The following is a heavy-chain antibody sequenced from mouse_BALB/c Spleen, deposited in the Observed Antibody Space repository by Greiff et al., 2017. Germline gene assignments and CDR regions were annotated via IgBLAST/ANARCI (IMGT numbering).Heavy chain of an antibody. Sequence: EVQLQQSGPELVKPGASVKISCKASGYTFTDYNMHWVKQRPEQGLEWIGRIDPANGNTKYDPKFQGKATITADTSSNTAYLQLISLTSEDTAVYYCARDDGLYAMDYWGQGTSVTVSS. J-gene: IGHJ4*01. CDR2: IDPANGNT. CDR3: ARDDGLYAMDY. V-gene: IGHV14-3*02. D-gene: IGHD2-3*01. CDR1: GYTFTDYN.